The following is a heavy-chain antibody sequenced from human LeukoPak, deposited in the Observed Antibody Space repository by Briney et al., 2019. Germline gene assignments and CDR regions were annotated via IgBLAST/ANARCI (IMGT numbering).Heavy chain of an antibody. CDR2: IIVGSGAT. V-gene: IGHV1-58*01. CDR1: GFTSTNFA. J-gene: IGHJ4*02. D-gene: IGHD3-16*01. CDR3: AADLSNPRMGASYLDS. Sequence: GASVKVSCKASGFTSTNFAVQWVRQARGQRLEWIGRIIVGSGATKCAQDFQEGVTITRDLSTSTLYMELRSLTSEDTAVYYCAADLSNPRMGASYLDSWGQGTLVTVSS.